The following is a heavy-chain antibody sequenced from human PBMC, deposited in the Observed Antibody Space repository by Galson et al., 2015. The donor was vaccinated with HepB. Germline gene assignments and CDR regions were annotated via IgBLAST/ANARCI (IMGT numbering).Heavy chain of an antibody. CDR3: ARDNLGREVVVTNPGGEYYYYGMDV. Sequence: SVKVSCKAPGGTFSSYAISWVRQAPGQGLEWMGGIIPIFGTANYAQKFQGRVTITADESTSTAYMELSSLRSEDTAVYYCARDNLGREVVVTNPGGEYYYYGMDVWGQGTTVTVSS. V-gene: IGHV1-69*13. CDR2: IIPIFGTA. J-gene: IGHJ6*02. D-gene: IGHD3-22*01. CDR1: GGTFSSYA.